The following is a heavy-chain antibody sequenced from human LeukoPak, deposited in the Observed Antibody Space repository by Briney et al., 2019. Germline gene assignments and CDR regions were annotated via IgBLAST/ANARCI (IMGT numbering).Heavy chain of an antibody. Sequence: GRSLRLSCAASGFTFSSYGMHWVRQAPGKGLEWVAVISYDGSNKYYADSVKGRFTISRDNSKNTLYLQMNSLRAEDPAVYYCAKGDYGVEPGGYWGQGTLVTVSS. J-gene: IGHJ4*02. CDR1: GFTFSSYG. CDR2: ISYDGSNK. D-gene: IGHD4-17*01. CDR3: AKGDYGVEPGGY. V-gene: IGHV3-30*18.